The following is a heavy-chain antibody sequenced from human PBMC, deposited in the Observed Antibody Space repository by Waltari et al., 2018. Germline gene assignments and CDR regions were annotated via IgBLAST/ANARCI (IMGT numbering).Heavy chain of an antibody. V-gene: IGHV1-46*01. Sequence: QVQLVQSGAEVKMPGASVKVSCKASGYTFTSYYIHWVRQAPGQWLEWMGRINPSDDSTSYAQKFQGRVTMTRDTSTSTVYMELSSLRSEDTAVFYCARCDGITGSMDPPFDYWGQGTLVTVSS. CDR1: GYTFTSYY. CDR3: ARCDGITGSMDPPFDY. J-gene: IGHJ4*02. D-gene: IGHD1-20*01. CDR2: INPSDDST.